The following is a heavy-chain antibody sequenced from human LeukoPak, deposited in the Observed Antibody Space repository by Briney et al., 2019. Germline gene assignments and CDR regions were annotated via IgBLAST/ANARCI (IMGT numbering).Heavy chain of an antibody. CDR3: ARAPKGSGYSYSGHMDV. V-gene: IGHV4-39*07. CDR1: GDSIGRSSYY. Sequence: SETLSLTCTVSGDSIGRSSYYWGWIRQSPGKGLEWIGSIFYSGTAYYNPSLKSRVSISVDMSKNQFSLQLTSVTAADTAVYYCARAPKGSGYSYSGHMDVWGKGTTVTVSS. D-gene: IGHD5-18*01. J-gene: IGHJ6*03. CDR2: IFYSGTA.